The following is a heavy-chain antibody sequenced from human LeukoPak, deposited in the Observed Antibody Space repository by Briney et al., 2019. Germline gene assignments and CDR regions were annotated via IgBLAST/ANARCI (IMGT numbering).Heavy chain of an antibody. CDR1: GGSTSSYY. CDR3: ARDYSSSSTPHYGMDV. J-gene: IGHJ6*02. D-gene: IGHD6-6*01. CDR2: IYYSGST. Sequence: SETLSLTCSVSGGSTSSYYWSWIRQPPGKGLEWIGYIYYSGSTNYNPSLKSRVTISVDTSKNQFSLKLSSVTAADTAVYYCARDYSSSSTPHYGMDVWGQGTTVTVSS. V-gene: IGHV4-59*01.